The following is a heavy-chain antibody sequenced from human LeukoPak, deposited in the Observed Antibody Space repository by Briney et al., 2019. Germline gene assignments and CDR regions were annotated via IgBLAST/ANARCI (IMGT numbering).Heavy chain of an antibody. CDR1: GYTFTGYY. V-gene: IGHV1-2*02. CDR3: ASTSGYDGVTNY. J-gene: IGHJ4*02. D-gene: IGHD5-12*01. Sequence: ASVKVSCKASGYTFTGYYMHWARQAPGQGLEWMGWINPNSGGTNYAQKFQGRVTMTRDTSISTAYMELSRLRSDDTAVYYCASTSGYDGVTNYWGQGTLVTVSS. CDR2: INPNSGGT.